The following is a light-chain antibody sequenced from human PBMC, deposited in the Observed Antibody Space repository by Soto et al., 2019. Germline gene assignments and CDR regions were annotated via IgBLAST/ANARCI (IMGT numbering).Light chain of an antibody. CDR1: QSVSNN. J-gene: IGKJ1*01. CDR2: GVS. V-gene: IGKV3-15*01. Sequence: IVMTQTPATLSVSPGEIASLSCRASQSVSNNLAWYQQKPGQAPRLLIFGVSTRATGIPARFSGSGSGTEYTLPISSLQSEDSAVYYCQQYNKWPPSTFGQGTKVEVK. CDR3: QQYNKWPPST.